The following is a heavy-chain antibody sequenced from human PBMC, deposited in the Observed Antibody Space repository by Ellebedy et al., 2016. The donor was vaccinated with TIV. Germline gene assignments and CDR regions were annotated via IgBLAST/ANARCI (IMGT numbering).Heavy chain of an antibody. D-gene: IGHD6-19*01. Sequence: MPSETLSLTCTVSGGSISSYYWSWIRQPPGKGLEWIGYIYYSGSTNYNPSLKSRVTIPVDTSKNQFPLKLSSVTAADTAVYYCARVEGIAVAGTRHYYYYYGMDVWGQGTTVTVSS. V-gene: IGHV4-59*12. CDR1: GGSISSYY. CDR2: IYYSGST. J-gene: IGHJ6*02. CDR3: ARVEGIAVAGTRHYYYYYGMDV.